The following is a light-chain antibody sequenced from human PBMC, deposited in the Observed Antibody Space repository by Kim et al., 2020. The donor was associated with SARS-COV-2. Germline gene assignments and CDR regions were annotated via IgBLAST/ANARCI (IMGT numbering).Light chain of an antibody. V-gene: IGLV2-8*01. CDR3: NSYAGSNNLV. Sequence: GQSVTISCTGTSSDVGSYNYVSWYQQHPGKAPKLMIYEVNQRPSGVPDRFSGSGSGNTASLTVSGLQAEDEADYYCNSYAGSNNLVFGGGTKLTVL. CDR1: SSDVGSYNY. J-gene: IGLJ2*01. CDR2: EVN.